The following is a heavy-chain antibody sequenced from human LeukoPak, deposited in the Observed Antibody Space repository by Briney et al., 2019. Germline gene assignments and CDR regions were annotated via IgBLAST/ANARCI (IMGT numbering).Heavy chain of an antibody. CDR1: GYTFTGYY. CDR3: ARTPVMVRGFNWFDP. D-gene: IGHD3-10*01. V-gene: IGHV1-2*02. Sequence: ASVKVSCKASGYTFTGYYMHWVRQAPGQGLEWMGWINPNSGGTNYAQKFQGRVTMTRDTSISTAYMELSRLRSDDTAVYYCARTPVMVRGFNWFDPWAREPWSPSPQ. J-gene: IGHJ5*02. CDR2: INPNSGGT.